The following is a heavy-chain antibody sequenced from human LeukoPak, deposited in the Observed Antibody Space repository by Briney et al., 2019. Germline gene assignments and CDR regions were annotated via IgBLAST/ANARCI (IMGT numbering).Heavy chain of an antibody. D-gene: IGHD4-23*01. CDR3: ARAPDGGNSY. Sequence: GGSLRLSCAASGFTFSSYWMSWVRQAPGKGLEWVANIKKDGSDKYYVDSVKGRFTISRDNAKNSLYLHMTSLRAEDTAVYYCARAPDGGNSYWGQGTLVTVSS. V-gene: IGHV3-7*04. J-gene: IGHJ4*02. CDR2: IKKDGSDK. CDR1: GFTFSSYW.